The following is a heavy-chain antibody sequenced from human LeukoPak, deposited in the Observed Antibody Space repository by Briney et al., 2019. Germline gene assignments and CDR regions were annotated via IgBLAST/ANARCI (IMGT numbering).Heavy chain of an antibody. CDR2: ISSSSSYI. J-gene: IGHJ4*02. V-gene: IGHV3-21*04. Sequence: GGSLRLSCAASGFTFSSYSMNWVRQAPGKGLEWVSSISSSSSYIYYADSVKGRFTISRDNAKNSLYLQVNGLRTEDTAVYYCAKDRLLNCRGDCYIFDYWGQGTVVTVSS. D-gene: IGHD2-21*02. CDR3: AKDRLLNCRGDCYIFDY. CDR1: GFTFSSYS.